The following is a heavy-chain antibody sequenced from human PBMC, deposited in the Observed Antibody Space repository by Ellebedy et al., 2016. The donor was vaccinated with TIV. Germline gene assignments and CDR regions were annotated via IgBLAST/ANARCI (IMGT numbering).Heavy chain of an antibody. D-gene: IGHD3-3*01. CDR2: IDFSGTGT. V-gene: IGHV3-21*06. Sequence: ETLSLXCAASGFTFSIAGMTWVRQAPGKGLEWVATIDFSGTGTYYADSVKGRFIISRDNTKNSLFLQMNSLGVEDTAVYYCARDGSEWSRDYWGQGTQVTVSS. J-gene: IGHJ4*02. CDR1: GFTFSIAG. CDR3: ARDGSEWSRDY.